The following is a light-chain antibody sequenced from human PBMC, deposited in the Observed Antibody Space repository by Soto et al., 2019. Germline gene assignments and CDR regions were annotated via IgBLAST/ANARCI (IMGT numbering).Light chain of an antibody. J-gene: IGKJ2*02. V-gene: IGKV4-1*01. CDR1: QSVLYSSNNRNY. CDR2: WAS. CDR3: QQYYSSPCT. Sequence: DIVMTQSPDSLAVSLGERVTIHCKSSQSVLYSSNNRNYFAWYQQKPGQPPKLLIYWASTRESGVPDRFSGSGSGTDFTLTISSLQAADVAVYYCQQYYSSPCTFGQGTKLEI.